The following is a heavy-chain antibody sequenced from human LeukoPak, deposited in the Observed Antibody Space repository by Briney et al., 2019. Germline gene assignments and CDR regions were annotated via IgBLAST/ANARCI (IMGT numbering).Heavy chain of an antibody. D-gene: IGHD6-19*01. J-gene: IGHJ4*02. V-gene: IGHV4-39*07. CDR2: IFYSGST. Sequence: PSETLSLTCTVSGGSISTSNYYWGWIRQPPGKGLEWIGNIFYSGSTYYSPSLKSRVTISLDTSKNQFSLKLNSVTAADTAMYYCARGTLYRGWSYYLDFWGQGSQVTVSS. CDR1: GGSISTSNYY. CDR3: ARGTLYRGWSYYLDF.